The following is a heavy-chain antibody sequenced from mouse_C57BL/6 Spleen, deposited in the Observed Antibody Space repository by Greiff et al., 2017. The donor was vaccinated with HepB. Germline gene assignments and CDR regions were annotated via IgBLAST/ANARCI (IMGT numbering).Heavy chain of an antibody. Sequence: VKLVESGPGLVQPSQSLSITCTVSGFSLTSYGVHWVRQSPGKGLEWLGVIWSGGSTDYNAAFISRLSISKDNSKSQVFFKMNSLQADDTAIYYCARGEPYYSNYDAMDYWGQGTSVTVSS. CDR2: IWSGGST. V-gene: IGHV2-2*01. J-gene: IGHJ4*01. CDR3: ARGEPYYSNYDAMDY. CDR1: GFSLTSYG. D-gene: IGHD2-5*01.